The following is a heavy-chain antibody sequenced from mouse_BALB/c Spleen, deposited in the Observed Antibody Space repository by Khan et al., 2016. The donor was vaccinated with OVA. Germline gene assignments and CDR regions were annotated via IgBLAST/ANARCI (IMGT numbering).Heavy chain of an antibody. D-gene: IGHD1-1*01. CDR3: TRAGYGAFTY. Sequence: VQLQQFGTVLARPGASVKMSCKASGYSFTSYWMHWIKQRPGQGLEWIGGIFPGNSDTTHNQKFKGKAKLTAVTSASTAYMELSSLTNEDSADYYCTRAGYGAFTYWGQGTRVTVSA. V-gene: IGHV1-5*01. CDR1: GYSFTSYW. CDR2: IFPGNSDT. J-gene: IGHJ3*01.